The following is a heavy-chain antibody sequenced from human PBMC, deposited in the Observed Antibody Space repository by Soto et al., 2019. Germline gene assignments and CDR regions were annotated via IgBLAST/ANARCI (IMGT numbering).Heavy chain of an antibody. V-gene: IGHV3-7*04. J-gene: IGHJ3*02. D-gene: IGHD2-8*02. CDR1: GFTFSNYW. CDR3: ARDSGPRGYDAFDI. Sequence: EVQVVESGGGLVQPGGSLRLSCAASGFTFSNYWMTWVRQAPGKGLEWVANIKQDGRENFYVDSVKGRFTISRDNAKNSLYLQMNSLRAEDTAVYYCARDSGPRGYDAFDIWGQGTMVTVSS. CDR2: IKQDGREN.